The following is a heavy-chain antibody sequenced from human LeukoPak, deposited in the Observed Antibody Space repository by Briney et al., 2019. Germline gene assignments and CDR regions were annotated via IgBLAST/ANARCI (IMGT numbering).Heavy chain of an antibody. Sequence: GRSLRLSCAASGFTFNNYALHWVRQAPGKGLEWVAITSYDGTNKYYAGSVKGRFTISRDNSKNTVYLQMNSLRGDDSAVYYCARDRAAVAADYWGQGTLVTVSS. J-gene: IGHJ4*02. D-gene: IGHD6-19*01. CDR3: ARDRAAVAADY. CDR2: TSYDGTNK. V-gene: IGHV3-30-3*01. CDR1: GFTFNNYA.